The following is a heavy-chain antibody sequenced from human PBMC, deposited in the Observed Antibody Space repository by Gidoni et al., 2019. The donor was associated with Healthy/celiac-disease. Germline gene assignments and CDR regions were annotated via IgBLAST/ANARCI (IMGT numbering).Heavy chain of an antibody. CDR2: T. Sequence: TYYNPSLKSRVTISVDTSKNQFSLKLSSVTAADTAVYYCARGPDLDYWGQGTLVTVSS. V-gene: IGHV4-31*02. J-gene: IGHJ4*02. CDR3: ARGPDLDY.